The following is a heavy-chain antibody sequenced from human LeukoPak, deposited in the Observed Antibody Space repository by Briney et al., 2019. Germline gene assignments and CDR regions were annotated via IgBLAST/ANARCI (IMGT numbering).Heavy chain of an antibody. D-gene: IGHD1-1*01. CDR2: IKQDGSDK. V-gene: IGHV3-7*04. Sequence: GGSLRLSCVASGFTFSTYWMTWVRQAPGKGLEWVANIKQDGSDKYYVDSVKGRFIISRDNSKNSLYLQMNSLRAEDTALYYCARGVPTGIDYFDYWGQGTLVTVSS. CDR1: GFTFSTYW. J-gene: IGHJ4*02. CDR3: ARGVPTGIDYFDY.